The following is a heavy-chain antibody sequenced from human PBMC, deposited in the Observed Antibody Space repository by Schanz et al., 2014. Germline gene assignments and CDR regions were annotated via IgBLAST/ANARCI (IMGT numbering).Heavy chain of an antibody. J-gene: IGHJ4*02. CDR3: ARDGVDAAAGGNY. CDR2: ISGSGAST. CDR1: GVTFSSYA. D-gene: IGHD6-13*01. Sequence: VQLVESGGGVVQPGRSLRLSCVASGVTFSSYAMSWVRQASGKGLEWVSAISGSGASTYYADSVKGRFTISRDNSKNTLYLQMNSLRSEDTAVYYCARDGVDAAAGGNYWGQGTLVTVSS. V-gene: IGHV3-23*04.